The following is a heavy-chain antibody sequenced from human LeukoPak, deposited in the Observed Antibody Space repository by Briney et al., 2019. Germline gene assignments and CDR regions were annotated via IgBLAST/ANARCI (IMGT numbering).Heavy chain of an antibody. CDR3: AREGRIAAEKTFDY. J-gene: IGHJ4*02. V-gene: IGHV4-59*12. Sequence: SETLSLTCTVSGGSITSYYWNWIRQPPGKRLEWIGYIYYTGSTNYNPSLKSRVTISVDTSKIQFSLRLSSVTAADTAVYYCAREGRIAAEKTFDYWGQGTLVTVSS. CDR2: IYYTGST. D-gene: IGHD6-13*01. CDR1: GGSITSYY.